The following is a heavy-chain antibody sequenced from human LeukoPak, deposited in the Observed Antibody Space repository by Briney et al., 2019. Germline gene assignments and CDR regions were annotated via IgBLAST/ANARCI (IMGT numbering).Heavy chain of an antibody. D-gene: IGHD3-22*01. CDR1: RFTFDDYA. V-gene: IGHV3-9*01. Sequence: GRSLRLSCAASRFTFDDYAMHWVRQAPGKGLEWVSGISWNSGSIGYADSVKGRFTISRDNAKNSLYLQMNSLRAEDTALYYCAKAPSYDSSGYYFQPYFQHWGQGTLVTVSS. CDR2: ISWNSGSI. J-gene: IGHJ1*01. CDR3: AKAPSYDSSGYYFQPYFQH.